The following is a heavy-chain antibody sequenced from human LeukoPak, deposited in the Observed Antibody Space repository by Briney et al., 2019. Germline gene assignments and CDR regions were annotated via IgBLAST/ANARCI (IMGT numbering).Heavy chain of an antibody. D-gene: IGHD3-22*01. J-gene: IGHJ3*02. Sequence: GGSLRLSCAASGFTVSSNYVSWVRQAPGKGLEWVSVIYSGGSTYYADSVKGRFTISRDNSKSTLYLQMNSLRAEDTAVYYCARWARLFDAFDIWGQGTMVTVSS. CDR1: GFTVSSNY. V-gene: IGHV3-53*01. CDR2: IYSGGST. CDR3: ARWARLFDAFDI.